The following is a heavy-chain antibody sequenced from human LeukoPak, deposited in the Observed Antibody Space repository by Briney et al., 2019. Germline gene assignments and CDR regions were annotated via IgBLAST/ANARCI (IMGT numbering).Heavy chain of an antibody. Sequence: PSQTLSLTCTVSGGSISSGSYYWSWIRQPAGKGLEWIGRIYTSGSTNYNPSLKSRVTISVDTSKNQFSLKVRSVTAADTAVYYCARASEDYYYYYMDVWGKGTTVTISS. V-gene: IGHV4-61*02. D-gene: IGHD1-14*01. CDR2: IYTSGST. CDR1: GGSISSGSYY. J-gene: IGHJ6*03. CDR3: ARASEDYYYYYMDV.